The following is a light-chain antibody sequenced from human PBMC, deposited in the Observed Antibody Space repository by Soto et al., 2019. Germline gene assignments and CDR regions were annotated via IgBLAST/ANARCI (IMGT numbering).Light chain of an antibody. CDR3: QQYGSSPWT. CDR2: DAS. CDR1: QSVSSSY. J-gene: IGKJ1*01. Sequence: EIVLTQSPGTLSLSPGERATLSCRASQSVSSSYLAWYQQKPGLAPRLLIYDASRRATGIADRFSGSGSGTDFTLTISRLEPEDFAVYYCQQYGSSPWTFGQGTKVDIK. V-gene: IGKV3D-20*01.